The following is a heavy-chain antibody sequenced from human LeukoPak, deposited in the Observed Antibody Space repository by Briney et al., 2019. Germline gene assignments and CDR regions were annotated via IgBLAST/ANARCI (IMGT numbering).Heavy chain of an antibody. CDR2: IISNGGAT. D-gene: IGHD3-22*01. J-gene: IGHJ4*02. V-gene: IGHV3-64*01. Sequence: GGSLRLSCAASGFPFSSYTMHWVRQAPGKGLEYVSAIISNGGATYYANSVKGRFTISRDNSKNTLFLQMGSLREEDTAVYYCARDVKPYGHVISGYYDNWGQGTLVTVSS. CDR3: ARDVKPYGHVISGYYDN. CDR1: GFPFSSYT.